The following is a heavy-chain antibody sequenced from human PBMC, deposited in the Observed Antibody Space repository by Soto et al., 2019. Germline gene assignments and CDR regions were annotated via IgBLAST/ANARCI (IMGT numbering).Heavy chain of an antibody. CDR1: GYTFTSYG. CDR2: ISAYNGNT. D-gene: IGHD3-3*01. Sequence: ASVKVSCKASGYTFTSYGISWVRQAPGQGREWMGWISAYNGNTNYAQKLQGRVTMTTDTSTSTAYMELRSLRSDDTAVYYCARAYYYDFWSGYYPSYYYGMDVWGQGTTVTVSS. J-gene: IGHJ6*02. V-gene: IGHV1-18*04. CDR3: ARAYYYDFWSGYYPSYYYGMDV.